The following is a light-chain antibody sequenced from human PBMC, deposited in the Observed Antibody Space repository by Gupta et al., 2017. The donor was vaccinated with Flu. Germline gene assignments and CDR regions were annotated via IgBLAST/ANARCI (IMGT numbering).Light chain of an antibody. CDR1: QAISRY. CDR3: QQKNSYPYT. CDR2: GAS. Sequence: DIHMTHSPSPLSASVRDRVTITSRASQAISRYLAWLQQKPGKAPESLDYGASTVQSGVPSRFSGSACGTDFTLTISGQQPEDFANYCRQQKNSYPYTFGQGTKLEI. V-gene: IGKV1-16*01. J-gene: IGKJ2*01.